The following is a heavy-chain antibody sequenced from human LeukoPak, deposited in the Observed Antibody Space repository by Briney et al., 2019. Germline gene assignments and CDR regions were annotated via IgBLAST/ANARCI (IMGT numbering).Heavy chain of an antibody. V-gene: IGHV3-23*01. Sequence: GGSLRLSCAASGFIFGNHAMSWVRQAPGKGLEWVSTISGSGGSTYYAESVKGRCTLSRDNSKDTLYLQLNSLRVEDTAVYYCAKEGGYCSSSSCSDYFDYWGQGSLVTVPS. J-gene: IGHJ4*02. CDR2: ISGSGGST. D-gene: IGHD2-2*01. CDR3: AKEGGYCSSSSCSDYFDY. CDR1: GFIFGNHA.